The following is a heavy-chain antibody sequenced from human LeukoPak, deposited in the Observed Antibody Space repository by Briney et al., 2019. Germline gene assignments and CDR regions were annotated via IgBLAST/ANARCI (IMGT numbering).Heavy chain of an antibody. Sequence: SETLSLTCAVYGGSFSGYYWSWIRQPPGKGLEWIGYIYYSGSTNYNPSLKSRVTISVDTSKNQFSLKLSSVTAADTAVYYCARAPSIEYYFDYWGQGTLVTVSS. J-gene: IGHJ4*02. V-gene: IGHV4-59*01. CDR2: IYYSGST. CDR1: GGSFSGYY. CDR3: ARAPSIEYYFDY.